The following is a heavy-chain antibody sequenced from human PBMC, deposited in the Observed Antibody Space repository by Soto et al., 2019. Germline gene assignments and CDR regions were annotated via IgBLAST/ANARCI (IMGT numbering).Heavy chain of an antibody. CDR3: AHRRSGYYDFWSGYYMVWFDP. D-gene: IGHD3-3*01. V-gene: IGHV2-5*01. CDR1: GFSLSTSGVG. CDR2: IYWNDDK. J-gene: IGHJ5*02. Sequence: SGPTLVNPTQTLTLTCTFSGFSLSTSGVGVGWIRQPPGKALEWLALIYWNDDKRYSPSLKSRLTITKDTSKNQVVLTMTNMDPVDTATYYCAHRRSGYYDFWSGYYMVWFDPWCQGTLVTVSS.